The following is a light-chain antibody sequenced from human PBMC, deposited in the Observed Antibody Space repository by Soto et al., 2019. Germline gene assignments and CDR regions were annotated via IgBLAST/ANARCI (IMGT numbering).Light chain of an antibody. CDR2: DAS. CDR3: QLYYCYLYT. J-gene: IGKJ2*01. Sequence: DIQMTQPPSTLSASVGDRVTITCRANQSISSWLAWNQQKPGKAPKLLIYDASSLGSGGPSRFSGSGSGTEFPLTTCILQPDCVATYHCQLYYCYLYTLVQRTKLEIK. CDR1: QSISSW. V-gene: IGKV1-5*01.